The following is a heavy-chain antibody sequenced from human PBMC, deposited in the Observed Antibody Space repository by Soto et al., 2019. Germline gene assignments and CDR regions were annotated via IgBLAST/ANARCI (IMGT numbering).Heavy chain of an antibody. CDR3: AKRRGAGGHFDY. V-gene: IGHV3-23*01. Sequence: EVELLESGGGLVQPEGSLRLSCAASGFTFSTYAMGWVRQAPGKRLEWVSVVSSGGGTHYADSVKVRFTVSRDNSKNTLSLQMNSLRADYTAVYYCAKRRGAGGHFDYWGQGALVTVSS. J-gene: IGHJ4*02. CDR1: GFTFSTYA. CDR2: VSSGGGT. D-gene: IGHD2-15*01.